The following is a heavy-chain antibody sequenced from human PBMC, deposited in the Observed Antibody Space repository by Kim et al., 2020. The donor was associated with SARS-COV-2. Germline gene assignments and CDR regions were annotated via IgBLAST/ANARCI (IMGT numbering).Heavy chain of an antibody. CDR3: ARGADFWSGYGFDY. D-gene: IGHD3-3*01. V-gene: IGHV4-31*03. Sequence: SETLSLTCTVSGGSISSGGYYWSWIRQHPGKGLEWIGYIYYSGSTYYNPSLKSRVTISVDTSKNQFSLKLSSVTAADTAVYYCARGADFWSGYGFDYWGQGTLVTVSS. CDR2: IYYSGST. CDR1: GGSISSGGYY. J-gene: IGHJ4*02.